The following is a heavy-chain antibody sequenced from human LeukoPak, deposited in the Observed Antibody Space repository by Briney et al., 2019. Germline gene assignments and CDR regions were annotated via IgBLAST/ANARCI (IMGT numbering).Heavy chain of an antibody. D-gene: IGHD1-1*01. CDR3: ARGERLGPDF. CDR1: GDSIIGYY. V-gene: IGHV4-59*01. CDR2: IHYSGSS. J-gene: IGHJ4*02. Sequence: SSETLSLTCTVSGDSIIGYYWSWIRQPPGKGLEWIGYIHYSGSSNYNPSLQGRVTISVDTSRGHFSLKVSSATAADTAVYYCARGERLGPDFWGQGTLVTVSS.